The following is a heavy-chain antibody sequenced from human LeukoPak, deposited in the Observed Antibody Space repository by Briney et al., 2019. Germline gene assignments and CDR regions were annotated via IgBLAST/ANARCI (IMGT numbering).Heavy chain of an antibody. D-gene: IGHD6-19*01. J-gene: IGHJ4*02. CDR2: ISGSGGST. Sequence: PGGSLRLSCAASGFTFSSYAMSWVRQAPGKGLEWVSAISGSGGSTYYADSVKGRFTISRDNSKNTLYLQMNSLRAEDTAVYYCANTRIAVAGTPWGYWGQGTLVTVSS. CDR1: GFTFSSYA. V-gene: IGHV3-23*01. CDR3: ANTRIAVAGTPWGY.